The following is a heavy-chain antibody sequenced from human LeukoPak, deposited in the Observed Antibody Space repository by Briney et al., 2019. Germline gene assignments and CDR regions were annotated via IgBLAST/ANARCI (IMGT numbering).Heavy chain of an antibody. CDR1: GFTFSNYD. CDR2: ISYDGTNK. CDR3: AKDDRGNEAPFDY. V-gene: IGHV3-30*18. J-gene: IGHJ4*02. Sequence: GRSLRLSCAASGFTFSNYDMHWVRQAPGKGLEWVAVISYDGTNKYYADSVKGRFTISRDNSKNTLHLQMNSLRAEDTAVYYCAKDDRGNEAPFDYWGQATLVTVSS.